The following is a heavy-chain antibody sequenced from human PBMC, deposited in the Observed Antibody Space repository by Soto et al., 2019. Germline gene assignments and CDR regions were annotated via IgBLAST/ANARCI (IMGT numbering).Heavy chain of an antibody. CDR3: AREVAVAGTDYYYYYMDV. Sequence: SETLSLTCTVSGGSIGSYYWSWIRQPPGKGLEWIGYIYYSGSTNYNPSLKSRVTISVDTSKNQFSLKLSSVTAADTAVYYCAREVAVAGTDYYYYYMDVWGKGTTVTVSS. CDR2: IYYSGST. V-gene: IGHV4-59*01. CDR1: GGSIGSYY. D-gene: IGHD6-19*01. J-gene: IGHJ6*03.